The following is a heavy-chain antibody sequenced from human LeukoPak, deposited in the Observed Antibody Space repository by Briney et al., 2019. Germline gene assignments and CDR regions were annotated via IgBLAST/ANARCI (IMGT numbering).Heavy chain of an antibody. D-gene: IGHD5-18*01. V-gene: IGHV3-64*01. CDR3: ARSLRAGYGLLDY. J-gene: IGHJ4*02. CDR1: GFTFSSYA. Sequence: GGSLRLSCTVSGFTFSSYAMYWVRHAPGKGLEYVSAISSNGGNTYYANSVKGRFTISRDNSKNTLYLQMGSLRDEDMAVYYCARSLRAGYGLLDYWGQGTQVAVSS. CDR2: ISSNGGNT.